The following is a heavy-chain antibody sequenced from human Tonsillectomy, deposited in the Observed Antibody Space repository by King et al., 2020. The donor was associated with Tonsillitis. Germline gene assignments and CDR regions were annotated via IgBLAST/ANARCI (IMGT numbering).Heavy chain of an antibody. CDR2: MCYSGST. V-gene: IGHV4-39*01. CDR1: GGSISSSRYY. CDR3: ASIYNSGYYAFDI. Sequence: QLQESGPGLVKPSETLSLTCTVSGGSISSSRYYWGWIRQPPGKGLEWIVSMCYSGSTYYNSSLKSRVTISVDTSKNQFSLKLSSVTAADTAVYYCASIYNSGYYAFDIWGQGTMVTVSS. J-gene: IGHJ3*02. D-gene: IGHD1-1*01.